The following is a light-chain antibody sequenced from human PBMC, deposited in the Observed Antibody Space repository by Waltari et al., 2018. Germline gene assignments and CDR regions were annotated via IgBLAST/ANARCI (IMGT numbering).Light chain of an antibody. V-gene: IGLV2-14*03. Sequence: QSALTQPASVSGSPGQSITISCTGTSSDVGGYNYVSWYQQHPGKAPKLMIYDVSSRPSGFSCRFSGSLSGNTSSLTISGLQAEDEADYYCSSYTSSSTLVFGGGTKLTVL. J-gene: IGLJ2*01. CDR3: SSYTSSSTLV. CDR1: SSDVGGYNY. CDR2: DVS.